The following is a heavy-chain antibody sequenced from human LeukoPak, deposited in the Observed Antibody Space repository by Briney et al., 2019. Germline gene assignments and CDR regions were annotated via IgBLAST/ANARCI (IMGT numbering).Heavy chain of an antibody. CDR2: IYPGDSDT. CDR1: GYSFTSYW. J-gene: IGHJ5*02. V-gene: IGHV5-51*01. CDR3: ARQEGADYGDYGNWFDP. D-gene: IGHD4-17*01. Sequence: GESLKISCKGSGYSFTSYWIGWVRQMPGKGLEWMGIIYPGDSDTRYSPSFQGQVTISADKSISTAYLQWSSLKASDTAMYYCARQEGADYGDYGNWFDPWGQGTLVTVSS.